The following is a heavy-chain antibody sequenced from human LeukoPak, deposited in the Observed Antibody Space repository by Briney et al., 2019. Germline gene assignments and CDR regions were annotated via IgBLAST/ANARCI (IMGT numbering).Heavy chain of an antibody. CDR3: ARENFADLFDY. D-gene: IGHD1-7*01. Sequence: GGSLRLSCAASGFTFSIYNMNWVRQAPGKGLECISYISSSGSTIYYADSVKGRFTISRDNAKSSLFLQMNSLRAEDTAVYYCARENFADLFDYWGQGILVTVSS. J-gene: IGHJ4*02. CDR1: GFTFSIYN. V-gene: IGHV3-48*01. CDR2: ISSSGSTI.